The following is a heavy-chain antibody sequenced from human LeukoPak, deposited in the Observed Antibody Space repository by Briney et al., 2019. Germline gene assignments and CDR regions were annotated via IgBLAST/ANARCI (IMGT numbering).Heavy chain of an antibody. CDR1: GYSLSSNG. J-gene: IGHJ4*02. CDR3: ARDLGMVRGVMGQ. V-gene: IGHV1-18*01. D-gene: IGHD3-10*01. CDR2: ISAYNGNT. Sequence: ASVKVSCKASGYSLSSNGISWARQAPGQGLEWMGWISAYNGNTNYAQKLQGRVTMTTDTSTSTAYMELRSLRSDDTAVYYCARDLGMVRGVMGQWGQGTLVTVSS.